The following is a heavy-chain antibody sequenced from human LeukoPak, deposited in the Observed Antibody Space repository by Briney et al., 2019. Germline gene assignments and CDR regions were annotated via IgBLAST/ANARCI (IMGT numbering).Heavy chain of an antibody. V-gene: IGHV3-7*01. J-gene: IGHJ4*01. CDR2: IKPDGSEK. CDR3: AGSFGDVKMF. Sequence: GGSLRLSCAGSGLNFRDQWMSWLRQAPEKGPEWVAHIKPDGSEKYYVDSVKGRFIISRDDARNSLSLQMNSLRAEDTAVCYCAGSFGDVKMFWGQGTLVTVSS. D-gene: IGHD3-10*01. CDR1: GLNFRDQW.